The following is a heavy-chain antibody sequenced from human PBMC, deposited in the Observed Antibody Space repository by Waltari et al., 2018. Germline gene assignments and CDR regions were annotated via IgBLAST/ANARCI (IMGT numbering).Heavy chain of an antibody. CDR2: VNAGNSNT. V-gene: IGHV1-3*03. Sequence: QVQLVQSGAEVKKPGASVKVSCKASGYTFTSYAMHWVRQAPGQRLEWMGWVNAGNSNTKYSQEFQGRVTNTRDTSANTAYMELSSLRSEDMAVDYWARSFSSSPYYFDYWGQGTLVTVSS. D-gene: IGHD6-6*01. CDR1: GYTFTSYA. J-gene: IGHJ4*02. CDR3: ARSFSSSPYYFDY.